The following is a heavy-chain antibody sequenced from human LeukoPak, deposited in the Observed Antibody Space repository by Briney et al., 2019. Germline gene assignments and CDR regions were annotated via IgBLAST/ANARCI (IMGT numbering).Heavy chain of an antibody. CDR3: AKAATHSFFDY. Sequence: GGSLRLSCAASGFTFSSYAMSWVRQAPGKGLEWASAISGSGGSTYYADSVKGRFTISRDNPKNTLYLQMNSLRADDTAVYYCAKAATHSFFDYWGQGTLVTVSS. V-gene: IGHV3-23*01. CDR1: GFTFSSYA. CDR2: ISGSGGST. D-gene: IGHD1-1*01. J-gene: IGHJ4*02.